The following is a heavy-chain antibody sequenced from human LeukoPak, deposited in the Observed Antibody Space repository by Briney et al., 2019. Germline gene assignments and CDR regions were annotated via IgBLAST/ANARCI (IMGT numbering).Heavy chain of an antibody. CDR3: ARVYGFGELLNPLHY. J-gene: IGHJ4*02. Sequence: TGGSLRLSCAASGFTFSSYSMNWVRQAPGKGLEWVSSISSSSSYIYYADSVKGRFTISRDNAKNSLYLQMNSLRAEDTAVYYCARVYGFGELLNPLHYWGQGTLVTVSS. CDR2: ISSSSSYI. V-gene: IGHV3-21*01. CDR1: GFTFSSYS. D-gene: IGHD3-10*01.